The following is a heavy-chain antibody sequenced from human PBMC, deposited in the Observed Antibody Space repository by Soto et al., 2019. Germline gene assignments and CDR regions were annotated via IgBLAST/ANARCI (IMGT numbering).Heavy chain of an antibody. J-gene: IGHJ4*02. D-gene: IGHD3-10*01. Sequence: PVGSLRLSCAASGFTFSIYAMSWVRQAPGKGLEWVSAISGSGGDTYYADSVKGRFTISRDKSKNTLYLQMNSLRAEDTAVYYCAKNGPVWFGESARRKFDYWGQGTLVTVSS. CDR2: ISGSGGDT. CDR3: AKNGPVWFGESARRKFDY. V-gene: IGHV3-23*01. CDR1: GFTFSIYA.